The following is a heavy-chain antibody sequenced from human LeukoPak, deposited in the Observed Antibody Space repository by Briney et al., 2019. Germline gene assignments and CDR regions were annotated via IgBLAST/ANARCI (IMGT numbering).Heavy chain of an antibody. D-gene: IGHD6-19*01. CDR3: ARSRSQWLAKEFDY. CDR2: IYTSGST. CDR1: GGSISSYY. J-gene: IGHJ4*02. Sequence: SETLSLTCTVSGGSISSYYWSWIRQPAGKGLEWIGRIYTSGSTNYNPSLKSRVTISVDTSKNQFSLKLSSVTAADTAVYYCARSRSQWLAKEFDYWGQGTLVTVSS. V-gene: IGHV4-4*07.